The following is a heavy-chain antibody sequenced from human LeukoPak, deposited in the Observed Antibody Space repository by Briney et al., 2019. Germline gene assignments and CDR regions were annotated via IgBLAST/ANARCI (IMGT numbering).Heavy chain of an antibody. Sequence: GGSLRLSCAASGFTFGNYGMSWVRQAPGKGLEWVSAMSGNGDATYYADSVRGRFTISRDNSKNTLYLQITSLRAEDTAVYYCAKDSPVLTIWGQGTMVTVSS. CDR2: MSGNGDAT. CDR3: AKDSPVLTI. V-gene: IGHV3-23*01. CDR1: GFTFGNYG. J-gene: IGHJ3*02. D-gene: IGHD3-10*01.